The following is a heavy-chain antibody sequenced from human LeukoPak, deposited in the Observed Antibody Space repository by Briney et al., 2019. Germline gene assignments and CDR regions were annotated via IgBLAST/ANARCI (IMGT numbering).Heavy chain of an antibody. V-gene: IGHV3-11*04. D-gene: IGHD3-10*01. Sequence: GGSLRLSCVASGFTLSDYYMAWIRQPPGKGLEWISFISSNGSTKYYADSVKGRFTISRDTTQNSLYLQMNSLRAEDTAVYYCARERTPKHYYGSGSYDRYFDYWGQGTLVTVSS. CDR3: ARERTPKHYYGSGSYDRYFDY. CDR2: ISSNGSTK. J-gene: IGHJ4*02. CDR1: GFTLSDYY.